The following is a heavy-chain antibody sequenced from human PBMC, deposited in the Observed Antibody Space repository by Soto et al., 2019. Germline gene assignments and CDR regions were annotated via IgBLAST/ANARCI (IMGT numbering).Heavy chain of an antibody. CDR1: GVSISSYY. CDR3: ARGSDSSSWKDYYYYGMDV. Sequence: PSETLSLTCTVSGVSISSYYWSWIRQPPGKGLEWIGYIYYSGSTNYNPSLKSRVTISVDTSKNQFSLKLSSVTAADTAVYYCARGSDSSSWKDYYYYGMDVWGQGTTVTVSS. CDR2: IYYSGST. V-gene: IGHV4-59*01. J-gene: IGHJ6*02. D-gene: IGHD6-13*01.